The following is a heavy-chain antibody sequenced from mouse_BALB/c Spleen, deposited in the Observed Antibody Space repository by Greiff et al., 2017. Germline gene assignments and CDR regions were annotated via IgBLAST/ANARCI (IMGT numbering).Heavy chain of an antibody. CDR1: GYTFTSYV. Sequence: VQLQQSGPELVKPGASVKMSCKASGYTFTSYVMHWVKQKPGQGLEWIGYINPYNDGTKYNEKFKGKATLTSDKSSSTAYMELSSLTSEDSAVYYCARGVTTGSFDVWGAGTTVTVSS. V-gene: IGHV1-14*01. CDR3: ARGVTTGSFDV. D-gene: IGHD1-1*01. J-gene: IGHJ1*01. CDR2: INPYNDGT.